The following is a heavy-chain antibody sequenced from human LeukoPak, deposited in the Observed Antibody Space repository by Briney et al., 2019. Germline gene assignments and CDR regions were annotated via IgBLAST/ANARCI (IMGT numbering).Heavy chain of an antibody. CDR1: GYTFTNYD. D-gene: IGHD2-15*01. V-gene: IGHV1-8*03. CDR2: MNPNSGNT. J-gene: IGHJ5*02. Sequence: ASLKVSCKASGYTFTNYDVTWVRQAPGQGLEWMGWMNPNSGNTDYAQKFQGRVTITRDTSISTAYMELSSLRSEDTAVYYCARIMGGGSPNRNTFDPWGQGTLVTVSS. CDR3: ARIMGGGSPNRNTFDP.